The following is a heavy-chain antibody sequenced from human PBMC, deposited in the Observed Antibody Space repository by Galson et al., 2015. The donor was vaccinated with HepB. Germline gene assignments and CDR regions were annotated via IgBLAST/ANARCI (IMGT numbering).Heavy chain of an antibody. CDR3: ASCVVAPSPPDY. V-gene: IGHV3-30*04. J-gene: IGHJ4*02. D-gene: IGHD2-15*01. CDR1: GFTFSSYA. CDR2: ITYDGSNK. Sequence: SLRLSCAASGFTFSSYAMHWVRQAPGKGLEWVAVITYDGSNKYYADSVKGRFTISRDNSKNTLYLQMNSLRAEDTAVYYCASCVVAPSPPDYWGQGTLVTVSS.